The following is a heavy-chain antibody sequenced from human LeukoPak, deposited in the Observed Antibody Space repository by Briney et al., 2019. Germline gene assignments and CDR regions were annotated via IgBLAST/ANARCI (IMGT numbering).Heavy chain of an antibody. J-gene: IGHJ3*02. Sequence: GGTLRLSCAASGFTFSSYGMSWVRQAPGKGLEWVSAISGSGDSTYYADSVKGRFTISRDNSKNTLYLQMNSLRAEDTAVYYCAREDITHDDAFDIWGQGTMVTVSS. CDR3: AREDITHDDAFDI. CDR1: GFTFSSYG. CDR2: ISGSGDST. V-gene: IGHV3-23*01. D-gene: IGHD2-15*01.